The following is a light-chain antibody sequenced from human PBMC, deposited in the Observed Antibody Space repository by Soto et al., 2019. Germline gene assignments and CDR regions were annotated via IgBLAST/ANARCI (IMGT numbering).Light chain of an antibody. CDR3: AAWDDSLNGRYG. J-gene: IGLJ1*01. Sequence: QSVLTQPPSASGTPGQRVIISCSGSSSHIGSNTVNWYQQLPGTAPKLLIYSNNQRPSGVPDRFSGSKSGTSASLAISGLQSEDEADYYCAAWDDSLNGRYGFGTGTKLTVL. CDR1: SSHIGSNT. V-gene: IGLV1-44*01. CDR2: SNN.